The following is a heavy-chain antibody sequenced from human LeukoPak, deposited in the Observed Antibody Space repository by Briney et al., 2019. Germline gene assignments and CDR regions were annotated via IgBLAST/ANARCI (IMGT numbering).Heavy chain of an antibody. CDR2: IYYSGST. J-gene: IGHJ6*02. D-gene: IGHD3-3*01. CDR3: ARGITIFGLDYYGMDV. CDR1: GGSIGSDDYY. V-gene: IGHV4-30-4*02. Sequence: SETLSLTCTVSGGSIGSDDYYWSWIRQPPGKGLEWIGCIYYSGSTYYNPSLKSRVTISVDTSKNQFSLKLSSVTAADTAVYYCARGITIFGLDYYGMDVWGQGTTVTVSS.